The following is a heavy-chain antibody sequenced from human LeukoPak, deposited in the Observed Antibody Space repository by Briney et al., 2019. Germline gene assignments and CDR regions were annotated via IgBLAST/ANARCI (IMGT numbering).Heavy chain of an antibody. D-gene: IGHD6-13*01. CDR2: INPIFGTA. CDR1: GGTFSSYA. J-gene: IGHJ4*02. CDR3: ARDLISAAGTFDY. Sequence: SVKVSCKASGGTFSSYAISWVRQAPGQGLEWMGGINPIFGTANYAQKFQGRVTITADESTSTAYMELSSLRSEDTAVYYCARDLISAAGTFDYWGQGTLVTVSS. V-gene: IGHV1-69*13.